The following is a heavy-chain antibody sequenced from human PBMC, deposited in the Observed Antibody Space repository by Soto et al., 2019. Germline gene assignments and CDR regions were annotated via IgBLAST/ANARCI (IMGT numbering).Heavy chain of an antibody. CDR1: GFTFSSYW. V-gene: IGHV3-7*01. CDR3: ARARRQWLVPPSYYGMDV. D-gene: IGHD6-19*01. Sequence: EVQLVESGGGLVQPGGSLRLSCAASGFTFSSYWMSWVRQAPGKGLEWVANIKQDGSEKYYVDSVKGRFTISRDNAKNSLYLQMNSLRAEDTAVYYCARARRQWLVPPSYYGMDVWGQGTTVTVS. J-gene: IGHJ6*02. CDR2: IKQDGSEK.